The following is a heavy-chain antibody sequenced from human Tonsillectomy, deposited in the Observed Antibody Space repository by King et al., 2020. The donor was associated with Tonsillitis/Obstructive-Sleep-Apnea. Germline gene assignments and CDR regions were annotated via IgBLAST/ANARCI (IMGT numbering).Heavy chain of an antibody. CDR2: IHHSGST. V-gene: IGHV4-4*02. J-gene: IGHJ6*03. Sequence: VQLQESGPGLVKPSGTLSLTCAVSGGSISSADWWSWVRQPPGKGLQWIGEIHHSGSTNYNPSLRSRVTISVDRSKNQFSLRLTTLTAADTAVYFCARERGYGINYKYFYMDVWGKGTTVTVSS. D-gene: IGHD4-17*01. CDR1: GGSISSADW. CDR3: ARERGYGINYKYFYMDV.